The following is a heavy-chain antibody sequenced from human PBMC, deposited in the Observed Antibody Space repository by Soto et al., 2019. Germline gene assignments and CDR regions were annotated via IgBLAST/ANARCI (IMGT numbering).Heavy chain of an antibody. V-gene: IGHV3-53*02. CDR3: ARDNYSRY. CDR1: RFSVSSTY. D-gene: IGHD5-18*01. J-gene: IGHJ4*02. Sequence: EVQLVETGGGLIQPGGSLRLSCAVSRFSVSSTYMNWVRQAPGKGLEWVSVIYTGGGTYYAESVKGRFTISRDNSKNTLYLQMNSLRAEDTAIYYCARDNYSRYWGQGTLVTVSS. CDR2: IYTGGGT.